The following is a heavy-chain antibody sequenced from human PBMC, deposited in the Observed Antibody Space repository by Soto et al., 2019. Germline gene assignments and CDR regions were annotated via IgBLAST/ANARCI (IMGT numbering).Heavy chain of an antibody. D-gene: IGHD5-12*01. CDR2: ISAYNGNT. V-gene: IGHV1-18*01. Sequence: QVQLVQSGAEVKNPGAPVKVSCKASGYTFTSYGISTARQAPGQGLEWMGWISAYNGNTNYAQKLQGRVSMTTDTFACTAYRELRSLSSDDTAVYYCARDNGYESDYWAQGTLVTVYS. J-gene: IGHJ4*02. CDR3: ARDNGYESDY. CDR1: GYTFTSYG.